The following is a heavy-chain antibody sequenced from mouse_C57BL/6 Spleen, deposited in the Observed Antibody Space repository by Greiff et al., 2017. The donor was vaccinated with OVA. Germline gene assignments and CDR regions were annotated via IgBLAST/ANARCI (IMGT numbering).Heavy chain of an antibody. CDR1: GYSFTDYN. CDR3: ERLAYYSNYGYFDY. D-gene: IGHD2-5*01. J-gene: IGHJ2*01. V-gene: IGHV1-39*01. CDR2: INPDYGTT. Sequence: EVKLQESGPELVKPGASVKISCTASGYSFTDYNMHWVKQSTGKSLEWIGVINPDYGTTSYTHKFKGQATLTVDQSSSTADMQLNSLTSEDSAVYYCERLAYYSNYGYFDYWGQGTTLTVSS.